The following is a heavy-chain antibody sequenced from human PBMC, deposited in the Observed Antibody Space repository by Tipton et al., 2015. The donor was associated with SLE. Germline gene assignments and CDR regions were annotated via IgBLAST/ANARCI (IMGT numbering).Heavy chain of an antibody. V-gene: IGHV4-31*03. CDR2: IYYSGNT. CDR3: VRGHPHIVVLIGGGWFDP. CDR1: GGSISSGGYY. Sequence: TLSLTCTVSGGSISSGGYYWTWIRQLPGKGLEWIGYIYYSGNTYYNPSLKSRVTISEDTSKNQFSLKLTSVTAADTAIYYCVRGHPHIVVLIGGGWFDPWGQGTLVTVSS. J-gene: IGHJ5*02. D-gene: IGHD2-21*01.